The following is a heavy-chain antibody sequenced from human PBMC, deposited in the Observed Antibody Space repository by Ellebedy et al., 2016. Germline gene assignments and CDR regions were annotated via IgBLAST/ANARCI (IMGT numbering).Heavy chain of an antibody. Sequence: GGSLRLSCAASGFTVSSNYMSWVRQAPGKGLEWVANISPDGSAKNYVDSMRGRFTLSRDNAQNSLSLQMDSLRAEDTAIYYCVRDRGEGGLPSFFDLWGQGTLVTVSA. D-gene: IGHD3-10*01. CDR3: VRDRGEGGLPSFFDL. CDR1: GFTVSSNY. V-gene: IGHV3-7*01. J-gene: IGHJ4*02. CDR2: ISPDGSAK.